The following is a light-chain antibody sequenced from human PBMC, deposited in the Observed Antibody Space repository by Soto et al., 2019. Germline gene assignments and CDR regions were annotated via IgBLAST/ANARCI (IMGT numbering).Light chain of an antibody. V-gene: IGLV2-14*01. CDR3: SSYTSSNTHVV. Sequence: QSALTQPASVSGSPGQSITISCTGTSSDVGAYNYVSWYQQYPGKAPKLMIYDVSNRPSGVSNRFSGSKSGITASLTISGLQAEDEADYFCSSYTSSNTHVVFGGGTKLTVL. CDR2: DVS. J-gene: IGLJ2*01. CDR1: SSDVGAYNY.